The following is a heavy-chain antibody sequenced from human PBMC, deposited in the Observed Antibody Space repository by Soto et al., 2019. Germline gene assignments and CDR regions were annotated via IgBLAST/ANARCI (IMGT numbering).Heavy chain of an antibody. V-gene: IGHV1-46*01. CDR1: GYTFTSYY. D-gene: IGHD6-13*01. CDR3: ARGLDHSGSPDLWYFDY. Sequence: ASVKVSCKASGYTFTSYYMHWVRQAPGQGLEWMGIINPSGGSTSYAQKFQGRVTMTRDASTSTVYMELSSLRSEDTAVYYCARGLDHSGSPDLWYFDYWGQGTLVTVSS. J-gene: IGHJ4*02. CDR2: INPSGGST.